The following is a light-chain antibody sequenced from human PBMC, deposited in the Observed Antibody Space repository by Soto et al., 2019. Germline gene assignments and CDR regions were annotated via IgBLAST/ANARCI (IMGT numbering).Light chain of an antibody. J-gene: IGKJ4*01. CDR1: QSVSSNY. V-gene: IGKV3-20*01. CDR2: GAS. Sequence: EIVLTQSPGTLSLSPGERATLSCRASQSVSSNYLAWYQQKPGQAPRLLIYGASNRATGIPDRFSGSGSGTDFTLTISSLQPEDFGTYYCQQSYTTPFTFTFGGATKVEIK. CDR3: QQSYTTPFTFT.